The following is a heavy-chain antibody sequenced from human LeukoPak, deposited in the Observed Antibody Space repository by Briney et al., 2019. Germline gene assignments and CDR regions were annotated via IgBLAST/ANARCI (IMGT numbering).Heavy chain of an antibody. Sequence: GGSLRLSCAASGFTFSSYRMNWVRQAPGKGLEWVANIKQDGGDEYYVDSVKGRFTISRDSFNNTLYLQMNSLRDEDTAVFYCAREGYSGRYYFPFDYWGQGTLVTVSS. V-gene: IGHV3-7*01. CDR1: GFTFSSYR. CDR3: AREGYSGRYYFPFDY. CDR2: IKQDGGDE. J-gene: IGHJ4*02. D-gene: IGHD1-26*01.